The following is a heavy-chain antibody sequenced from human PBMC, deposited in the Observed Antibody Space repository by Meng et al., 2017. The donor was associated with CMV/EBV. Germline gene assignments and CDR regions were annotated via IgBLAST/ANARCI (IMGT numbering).Heavy chain of an antibody. CDR1: GGSFSGYY. V-gene: IGHV4-34*01. CDR2: IYYSGST. Sequence: SETLSLTCAVYGGSFSGYYWSWIRQPPGKGLEWIGSIYYSGSTYYNPSLKSRVTISVDTSKNQFSLKLSSVTAADTAVYYCARGGAANYYYYGMDVWGQGTTVTVSS. D-gene: IGHD2-15*01. J-gene: IGHJ6*02. CDR3: ARGGAANYYYYGMDV.